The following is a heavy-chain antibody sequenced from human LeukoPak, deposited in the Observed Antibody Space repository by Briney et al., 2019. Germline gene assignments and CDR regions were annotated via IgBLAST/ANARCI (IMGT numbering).Heavy chain of an antibody. Sequence: GGSLRLSCAASGFTFSTYTMHWVRQAPGEGLEWVAVISNDGSNKFYADSVKGRFTISRDNSKHTLYLQMNSLRPEDTSVYYCARRGGSYYFDYWGQGSLVTVSS. CDR2: ISNDGSNK. D-gene: IGHD1-26*01. V-gene: IGHV3-30-3*01. CDR3: ARRGGSYYFDY. J-gene: IGHJ4*02. CDR1: GFTFSTYT.